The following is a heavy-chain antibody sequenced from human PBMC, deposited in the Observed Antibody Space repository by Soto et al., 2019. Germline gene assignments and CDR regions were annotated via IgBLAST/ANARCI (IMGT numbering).Heavy chain of an antibody. D-gene: IGHD2-15*01. Sequence: PGGSLRLSCAASGFTFSSYGMHWVRQAPGKGLEWVAVIWYDGSNKYYADSVKGRFTISRDNSKNTLYLQMNSLRAEDTAVYYCARDGYCSGGSCYSVRVFDYWGQGTLVTVS. CDR1: GFTFSSYG. V-gene: IGHV3-33*01. CDR3: ARDGYCSGGSCYSVRVFDY. CDR2: IWYDGSNK. J-gene: IGHJ4*02.